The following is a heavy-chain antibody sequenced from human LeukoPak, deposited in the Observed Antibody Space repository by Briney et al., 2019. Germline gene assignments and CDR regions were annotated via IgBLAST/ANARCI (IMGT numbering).Heavy chain of an antibody. D-gene: IGHD4-17*01. CDR1: GGSFSGYY. CDR2: INHSGST. Sequence: PSETLSLTCAVYGGSFSGYYWSWIRQPPGKGLEWIGEINHSGSTYYNPSLKSRVTISVDTSKNQFSLKLSSVTAADTAVYYCARATVTTKKFDPWGQGTLVTVSS. CDR3: ARATVTTKKFDP. V-gene: IGHV4-34*01. J-gene: IGHJ5*02.